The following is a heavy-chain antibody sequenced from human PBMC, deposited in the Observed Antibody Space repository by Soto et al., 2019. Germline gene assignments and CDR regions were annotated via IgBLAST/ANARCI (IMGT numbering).Heavy chain of an antibody. CDR1: GFTFSSYE. J-gene: IGHJ6*02. CDR2: ISSSGSTI. Sequence: GGSLILSCAASGFTFSSYEMNWVRQAPGKGLEWVSYISSSGSTIYYADSVKGRFTISRDNAKNSLYLQMNSLRAEDTAVYYCAQGLYYYYYGMDVWGQGTTVTVSS. V-gene: IGHV3-48*03. CDR3: AQGLYYYYYGMDV.